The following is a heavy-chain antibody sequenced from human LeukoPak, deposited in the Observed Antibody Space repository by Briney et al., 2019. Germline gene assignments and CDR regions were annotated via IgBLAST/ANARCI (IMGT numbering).Heavy chain of an antibody. CDR2: IYHSGST. V-gene: IGHV4-30-2*01. CDR3: ARGGPPFDY. J-gene: IGHJ4*02. Sequence: SETLSLTCAVSGGSISSGGYSWSWIRQPPGKGLEWIGYIYHSGSTYYNPSLKSRVTISVDRCKNQFSLKLSSVTAADTAVYYCARGGPPFDYWGQGTLVTVSS. D-gene: IGHD6-25*01. CDR1: GGSISSGGYS.